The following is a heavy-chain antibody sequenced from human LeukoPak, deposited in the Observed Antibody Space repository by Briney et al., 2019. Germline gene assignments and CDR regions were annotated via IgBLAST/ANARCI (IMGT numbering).Heavy chain of an antibody. V-gene: IGHV3-7*01. J-gene: IGHJ6*02. CDR2: IKQDGSEK. Sequence: GGSLRLSCAASGFTFSSYWMSWVRQAPGKGLEWVANIKQDGSEKYYVDSVKGRFTISRDNAKNSLYLQMNSLRAEDTAVYYCAGDVGDPHYYYYYGMDVWGQGTTVTVSS. D-gene: IGHD4-17*01. CDR3: AGDVGDPHYYYYYGMDV. CDR1: GFTFSSYW.